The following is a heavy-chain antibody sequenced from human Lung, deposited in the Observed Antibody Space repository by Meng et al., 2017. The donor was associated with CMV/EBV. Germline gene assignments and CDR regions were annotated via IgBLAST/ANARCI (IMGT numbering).Heavy chain of an antibody. D-gene: IGHD3-3*01. V-gene: IGHV3-30*02. CDR3: AKDLGRDAYYDFWSGPPPPGFDY. CDR1: GFTFSSYG. Sequence: SCAASGFTFSSYGMHWVRQAPGKGLEWVAFIRYDGSNKYYADSVKGRFTISRDNSKNTLYLQMNSLRAEDTAVYYCAKDLGRDAYYDFWSGPPPPGFDYWXQGTLVIVSS. J-gene: IGHJ4*02. CDR2: IRYDGSNK.